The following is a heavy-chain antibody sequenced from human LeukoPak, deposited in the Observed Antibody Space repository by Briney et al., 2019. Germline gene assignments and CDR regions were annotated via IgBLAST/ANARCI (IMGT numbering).Heavy chain of an antibody. CDR2: ISYDGSNK. V-gene: IGHV3-30*18. Sequence: PGRSLRLSCAASGFTFSSYGMHWVRQAPGKGLEWVAVISYDGSNKYYADSVKGRFTISRDNSKNTLYLQMNSLRAEDTAVYYCANAEMAIDYWGQGTLVTVSS. CDR1: GFTFSSYG. J-gene: IGHJ4*02. CDR3: ANAEMAIDY. D-gene: IGHD5-24*01.